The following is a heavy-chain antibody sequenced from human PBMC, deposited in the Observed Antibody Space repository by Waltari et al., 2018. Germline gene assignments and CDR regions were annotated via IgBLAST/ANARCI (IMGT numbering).Heavy chain of an antibody. J-gene: IGHJ4*02. Sequence: EVQLVGSGGGLVKPGGSLRLSCAASGFTFSGYTMNWVRQAPGKGLEWVSSSSSGSSSIYYADSVKGRFTISRDNAKNSLYLQMNSLRVEDTAVYYCAREWGVMVGTAGFYFGYWGQGALVTVSS. CDR2: SSSGSSSI. CDR3: AREWGVMVGTAGFYFGY. V-gene: IGHV3-21*01. CDR1: GFTFSGYT. D-gene: IGHD2-15*01.